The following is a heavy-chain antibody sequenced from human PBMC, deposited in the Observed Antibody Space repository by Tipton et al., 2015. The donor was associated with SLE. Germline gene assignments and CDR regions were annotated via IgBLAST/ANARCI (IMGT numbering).Heavy chain of an antibody. Sequence: TLSLTCTVSGGAISTFYWSWIRQSAGKGLEWIGRIYSSGRTNYNPSLKSRVTMSVDTSENQLSLKVTSVTAADTAVYYCARAAGGWLRRVWAAFDIWGQGTRVTVSS. J-gene: IGHJ3*02. CDR2: IYSSGRT. CDR1: GGAISTFY. D-gene: IGHD5-12*01. V-gene: IGHV4-4*07. CDR3: ARAAGGWLRRVWAAFDI.